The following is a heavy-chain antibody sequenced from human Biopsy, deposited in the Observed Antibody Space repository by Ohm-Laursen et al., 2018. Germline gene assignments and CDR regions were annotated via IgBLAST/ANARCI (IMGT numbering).Heavy chain of an antibody. D-gene: IGHD2-15*01. CDR2: ISDSGST. J-gene: IGHJ4*02. V-gene: IGHV4-59*08. CDR3: ARRGSGGRSFDH. CDR1: GGSISSFY. Sequence: SETLSLTCAVSGGSISSFYWTWIRQPPGKGPEWIGDISDSGSTNYKPCLKSRVIISVDTSKNQFSLNLSSVTAADTAVYYCARRGSGGRSFDHWGQGTLVTVSS.